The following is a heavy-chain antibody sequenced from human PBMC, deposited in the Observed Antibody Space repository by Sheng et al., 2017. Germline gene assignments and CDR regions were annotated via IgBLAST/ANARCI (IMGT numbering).Heavy chain of an antibody. CDR2: IWYDGSNK. D-gene: IGHD2-21*01. Sequence: QVQLVESGGGVVQPGRSLRLSCAASGFTFSSYGMHWVRQAPGKGLEWVAVIWYDGSNKYYADSVKGRFTISRDNSKNTLYLQMNSLRAEDTAVYYCARENLRAPVMNAFDIWGQGT. CDR3: ARENLRAPVMNAFDI. CDR1: GFTFSSYG. J-gene: IGHJ3*02. V-gene: IGHV3-33*01.